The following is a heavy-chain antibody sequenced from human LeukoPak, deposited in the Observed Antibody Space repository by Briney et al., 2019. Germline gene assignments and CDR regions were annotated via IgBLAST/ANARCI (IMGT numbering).Heavy chain of an antibody. D-gene: IGHD2-15*01. CDR3: ARGIVEVVGASDHFDY. Sequence: GGSLRLSCAASGFTFSSYAMSWVRQAPGKGLERVGTISPDGSGKYYVDSVKGRFTISRDNAKTSLYLQINSLRADDTAFYFCARGIVEVVGASDHFDYWGQGTLITVSS. CDR2: ISPDGSGK. V-gene: IGHV3-7*01. CDR1: GFTFSSYA. J-gene: IGHJ4*02.